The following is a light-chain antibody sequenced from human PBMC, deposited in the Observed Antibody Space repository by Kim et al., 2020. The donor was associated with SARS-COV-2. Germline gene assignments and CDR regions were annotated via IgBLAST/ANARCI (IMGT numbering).Light chain of an antibody. Sequence: LSPGQRAPRSCRASQSVGTLLAWYQQKPGQPPSLLIYDTFNRATGIPARFSGSGSGTDFTLTISSLEPEDFAVYYCQQRSQWPLTFGGGTKVDIK. CDR3: QQRSQWPLT. J-gene: IGKJ4*01. V-gene: IGKV3-11*01. CDR2: DTF. CDR1: QSVGTL.